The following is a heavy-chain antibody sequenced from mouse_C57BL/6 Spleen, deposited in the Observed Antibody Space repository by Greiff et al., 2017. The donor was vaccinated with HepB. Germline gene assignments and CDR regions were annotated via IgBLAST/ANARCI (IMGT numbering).Heavy chain of an antibody. CDR1: GYTFTNYW. V-gene: IGHV1-63*01. CDR2: IYPGGGYT. CDR3: ARKENSYAMDY. J-gene: IGHJ4*01. Sequence: VQLQESGAELVRPGTSVKMSCKASGYTFTNYWIGWAKQRPGHGLEWIGDIYPGGGYTNYNEKFKGKATLTADKSSSTAYMQFSSLTSEDSAIYYCARKENSYAMDYWGQGTSVTVSS.